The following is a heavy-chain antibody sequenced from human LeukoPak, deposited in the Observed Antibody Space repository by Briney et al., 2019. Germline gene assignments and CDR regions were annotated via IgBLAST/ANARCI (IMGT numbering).Heavy chain of an antibody. Sequence: GASVKVSCKASGYTFTGYYMHWVRQAPGQGLEWMGWINPNSGGTNYAQKFQGRVTMTRDTSISTAYMELSRLRSDGTAVYYCARGLQGSNYYYYYMDVWGKGTTVTVSS. CDR2: INPNSGGT. V-gene: IGHV1-2*02. D-gene: IGHD3-10*01. CDR3: ARGLQGSNYYYYYMDV. J-gene: IGHJ6*03. CDR1: GYTFTGYY.